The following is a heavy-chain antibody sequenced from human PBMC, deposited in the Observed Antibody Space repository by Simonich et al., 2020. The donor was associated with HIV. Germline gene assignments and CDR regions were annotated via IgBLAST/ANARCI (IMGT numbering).Heavy chain of an antibody. CDR2: INHSGSH. V-gene: IGHV4-34*01. J-gene: IGHJ1*01. Sequence: QVQLQQWGAGLLKPSETLSLTCAVYGGSFSGYYLSWIRQPPGKGLEWIGEINHSGSHNHNPSLKSRVTISVATSKNHFSLKLSSVTAADTAVYYCARLTAGGLGEYFQHWGQGTLVTVSS. CDR3: ARLTAGGLGEYFQH. D-gene: IGHD6-13*01. CDR1: GGSFSGYY.